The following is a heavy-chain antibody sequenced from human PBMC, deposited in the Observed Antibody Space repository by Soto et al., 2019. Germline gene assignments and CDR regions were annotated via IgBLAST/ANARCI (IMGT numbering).Heavy chain of an antibody. CDR1: NYSISSGYY. CDR3: AKPGDYGLDAFDL. V-gene: IGHV4-38-2*01. J-gene: IGHJ3*01. CDR2: IYQRGST. D-gene: IGHD4-17*01. Sequence: PSETLSLTCPVSNYSISSGYYWGWIRQPPGKGLEWIGCIYQRGSTFYSPSLKSRITMSMDTSKNHFSLNLRSVTAADTAVYYCAKPGDYGLDAFDLWGQGTMVTVSS.